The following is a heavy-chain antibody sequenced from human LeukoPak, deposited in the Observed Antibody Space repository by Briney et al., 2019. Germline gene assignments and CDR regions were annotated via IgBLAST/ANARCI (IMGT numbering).Heavy chain of an antibody. J-gene: IGHJ4*02. CDR3: ARERADAFDY. Sequence: GGSLTLSCAAAGFTFSSYWMSWVRQAPGRGLEWVANIKQDGSEKYYVDSVKGRFTISRDNAKSSLYLQMNSLRAADTAVYYCARERADAFDYWGQGTLVAVSS. CDR2: IKQDGSEK. V-gene: IGHV3-7*01. CDR1: GFTFSSYW.